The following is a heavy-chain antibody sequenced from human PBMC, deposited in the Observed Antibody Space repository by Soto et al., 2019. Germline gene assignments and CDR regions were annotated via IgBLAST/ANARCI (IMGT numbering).Heavy chain of an antibody. J-gene: IGHJ4*02. CDR1: GFTYSTYW. D-gene: IGHD5-12*01. CDR3: AGAPGWLIEN. Sequence: EVKLVESGGGLVQPGGSLTLSCAASGFTYSTYWMFWVRQDPGKGLEWVATIKQDGSEKINVDSVKGRFAISRDNAKNSLHLQMNSLRAEDTAVYFCAGAPGWLIENWGQGTLITVSS. CDR2: IKQDGSEK. V-gene: IGHV3-7*04.